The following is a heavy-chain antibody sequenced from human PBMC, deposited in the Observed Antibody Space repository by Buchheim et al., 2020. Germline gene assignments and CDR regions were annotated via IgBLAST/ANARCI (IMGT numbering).Heavy chain of an antibody. CDR2: IWYDGSNK. V-gene: IGHV3-33*01. CDR1: GFTFSSYG. J-gene: IGHJ6*02. CDR3: ARECYDFWSGFMYYYYYGMDV. Sequence: QVQLVKSGGGVVQPGRSPRLSCAASGFTFSSYGMHWVRQAPGKGLEWVAVIWYDGSNKYYADSVKGRFTISRDNSKNTLYLQMNSLRAEDTAVYYCARECYDFWSGFMYYYYYGMDVWGQGTT. D-gene: IGHD3-3*01.